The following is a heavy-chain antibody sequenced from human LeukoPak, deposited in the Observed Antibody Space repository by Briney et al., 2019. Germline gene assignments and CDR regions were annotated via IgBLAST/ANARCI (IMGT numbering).Heavy chain of an antibody. J-gene: IGHJ4*02. CDR2: INHSGST. Sequence: SETLSLTCTVSGGSISSYYWSWIRQPPGKGLEWIGEINHSGSTNYNPSLKSRVTISVDTSKNQFSLKLSSVTAADTAVYYCARGGDERWLQPGYFDYWGQGTLVTVSS. CDR3: ARGGDERWLQPGYFDY. V-gene: IGHV4-34*01. D-gene: IGHD5-24*01. CDR1: GGSISSYY.